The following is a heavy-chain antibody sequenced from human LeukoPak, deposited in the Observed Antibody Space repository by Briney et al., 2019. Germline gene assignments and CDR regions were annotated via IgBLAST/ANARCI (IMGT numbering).Heavy chain of an antibody. J-gene: IGHJ6*03. CDR2: IHHSGGT. V-gene: IGHV4-38-2*02. CDR3: ARAIWFGELPYYYYYYMDV. D-gene: IGHD3-10*01. CDR1: GYSISSGYY. Sequence: SETLSLTCTVSGYSISSGYYWGWIRQSPGKGLEWIGAIHHSGGTYYNPSLKSRVTISVDTSKNQFSLKLSSVTAADTAVCYCARAIWFGELPYYYYYYMDVWGKGTTVTVSS.